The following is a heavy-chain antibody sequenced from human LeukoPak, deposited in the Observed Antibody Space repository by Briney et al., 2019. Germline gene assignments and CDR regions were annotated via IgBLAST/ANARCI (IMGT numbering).Heavy chain of an antibody. J-gene: IGHJ6*03. CDR2: INPNSGGT. V-gene: IGHV1-2*02. CDR3: ARDRGYGDYVLSFYYYYYMDV. Sequence: ASVKVSCMASGYSFTGYYMHWVRQAPGQGLEWMGWINPNSGGTNYAQKFQGRVTMTRDTSISTAYMELSRLRSDDTAVYYCARDRGYGDYVLSFYYYYYMDVWGKGTTVTVSS. CDR1: GYSFTGYY. D-gene: IGHD4-17*01.